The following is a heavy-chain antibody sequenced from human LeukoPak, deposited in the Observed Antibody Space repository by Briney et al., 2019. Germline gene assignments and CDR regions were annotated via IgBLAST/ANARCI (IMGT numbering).Heavy chain of an antibody. J-gene: IGHJ4*02. Sequence: ASVKVSCKASGYTFTSYGISWVRQAPGQGLEWMGWINPNSGGTNYAQKFQGRVTMTRDTSISTAYMELSRLRSDDTAVYYCARDRQWLVRDYYFDYWGQGTLVTVSS. D-gene: IGHD6-19*01. CDR1: GYTFTSYG. CDR2: INPNSGGT. V-gene: IGHV1-2*02. CDR3: ARDRQWLVRDYYFDY.